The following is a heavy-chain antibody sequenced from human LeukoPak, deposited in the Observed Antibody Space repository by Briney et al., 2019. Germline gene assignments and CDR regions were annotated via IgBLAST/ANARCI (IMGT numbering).Heavy chain of an antibody. Sequence: GGSLRLSCAASGFTFSSYVMHWVRQAPGKGLEWVALISSDENNKYHADSVKGRFTISRDNSKNTLYLQMNSLRAEDTAVYYCAKDLHIAAAGPDYWGQGTLVTVSS. CDR3: AKDLHIAAAGPDY. CDR1: GFTFSSYV. D-gene: IGHD6-13*01. CDR2: ISSDENNK. J-gene: IGHJ4*02. V-gene: IGHV3-30*18.